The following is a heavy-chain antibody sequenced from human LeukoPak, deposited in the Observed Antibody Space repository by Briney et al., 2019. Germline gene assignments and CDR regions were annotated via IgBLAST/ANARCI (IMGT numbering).Heavy chain of an antibody. CDR2: IYYSGST. V-gene: IGHV4-59*01. D-gene: IGHD7-27*01. J-gene: IGHJ3*02. Sequence: SETLSLTCTVSGGSISSYYWSWIRQPPGKGLEWIGYIYYSGSTNYNPSRKSRVTISVDTSKNQFSLKLSSVTAADTAVYYCARAHLGLDAFDIWGQGTMVTVSS. CDR3: ARAHLGLDAFDI. CDR1: GGSISSYY.